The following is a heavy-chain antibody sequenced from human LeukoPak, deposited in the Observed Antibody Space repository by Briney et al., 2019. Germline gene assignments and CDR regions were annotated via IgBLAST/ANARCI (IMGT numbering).Heavy chain of an antibody. CDR3: ARGGYGGNHPFDY. CDR1: GGSISSYY. CDR2: INHSGST. V-gene: IGHV4-34*01. D-gene: IGHD4-23*01. J-gene: IGHJ4*02. Sequence: SETLSLTCTVSGGSISSYYWSWIRQPPGKGLEWIGEINHSGSTNYNPSLKSRVTISVDTSKNQFSLKLSSVTAADTAVYYCARGGYGGNHPFDYWGQGTLVTVSS.